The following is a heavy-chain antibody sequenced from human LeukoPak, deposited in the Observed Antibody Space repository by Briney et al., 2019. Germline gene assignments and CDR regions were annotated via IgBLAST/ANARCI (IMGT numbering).Heavy chain of an antibody. J-gene: IGHJ4*02. D-gene: IGHD4-17*01. V-gene: IGHV1-46*01. CDR2: INPSGGST. CDR3: ARDETTVTTSLGY. CDR1: GYTFTSYY. Sequence: GASVKVSFKASGYTFTSYYMHWVRQAPGQGLEWMGIINPSGGSTSYAQKFQGRVTMTRYTSTSTVYMELSSLRSEDTAVYYCARDETTVTTSLGYWGQGTLVTVSS.